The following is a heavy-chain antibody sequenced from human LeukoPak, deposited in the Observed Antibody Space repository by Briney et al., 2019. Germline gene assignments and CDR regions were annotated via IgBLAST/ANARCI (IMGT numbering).Heavy chain of an antibody. V-gene: IGHV1-46*01. CDR2: INPSGGST. J-gene: IGHJ4*02. D-gene: IGHD2-8*01. CDR3: ARDLGYCTNGVCYDLYY. CDR1: GYTFTIYY. Sequence: ASVNVSCKASGYTFTIYYMHWVRQAPGQGLESMGMINPSGGSTSYAQKFQGRVTMTRDTSTSTVYMELSSLRSEDTAVYYCARDLGYCTNGVCYDLYYWGQGTLVTVSS.